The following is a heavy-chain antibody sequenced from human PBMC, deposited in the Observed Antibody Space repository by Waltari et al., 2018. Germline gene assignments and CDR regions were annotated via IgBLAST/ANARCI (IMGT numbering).Heavy chain of an antibody. CDR1: A. D-gene: IGHD6-19*01. J-gene: IGHJ6*02. Sequence: AMHWVRQAPGKGLEWVAFISYDGNSKYYVDSVKGRFTISRDSSKNTLDLQMSSLRLEDTAVYYCAREIAVGAGMDVWGQGTTVTVSS. V-gene: IGHV3-30*04. CDR2: ISYDGNSK. CDR3: AREIAVGAGMDV.